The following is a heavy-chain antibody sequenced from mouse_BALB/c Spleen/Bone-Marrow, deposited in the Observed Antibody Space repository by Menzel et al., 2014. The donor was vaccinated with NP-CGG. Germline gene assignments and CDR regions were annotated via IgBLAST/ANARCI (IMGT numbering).Heavy chain of an antibody. CDR3: ASYRDAWYFDD. D-gene: IGHD2-12*01. CDR1: GFKIKDTY. J-gene: IGHJ1*01. CDR2: IDPAIFT. Sequence: EVQLQQSGAELVKPGASVELSCTAFGFKIKDTYIHWVKQRPEQGLDWIGRIDPAIFTTYDPKFQGKATITADTSSNTAYLHLSSLTSEDTAVNYCASYRDAWYFDDWGAGTTVTVSS. V-gene: IGHV14-3*02.